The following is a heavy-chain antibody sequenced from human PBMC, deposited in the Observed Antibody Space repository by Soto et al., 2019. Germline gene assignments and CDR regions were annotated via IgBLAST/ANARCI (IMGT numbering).Heavy chain of an antibody. V-gene: IGHV3-23*01. Sequence: EVQILESGGGLVQPGGSLRLSCPASGFPFSNYAMAWVRQAPGKGLEWVSAISGTTGHAFYADSVKDRFTISRDNSKNTLYLQMDSLRAEDTAVYHCARAPSEYIWGSYLRYYEYWGQGTLVTVSS. CDR2: ISGTTGHA. D-gene: IGHD3-16*01. CDR1: GFPFSNYA. J-gene: IGHJ4*02. CDR3: ARAPSEYIWGSYLRYYEY.